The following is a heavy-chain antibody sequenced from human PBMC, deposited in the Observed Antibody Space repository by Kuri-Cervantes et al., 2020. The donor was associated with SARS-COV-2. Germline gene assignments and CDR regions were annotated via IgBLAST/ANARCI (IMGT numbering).Heavy chain of an antibody. CDR2: INPNSGGT. J-gene: IGHJ4*02. V-gene: IGHV1-2*02. Sequence: ASVKVSCKASGYTFTGYYMHWVRQAPGQGLEWMGWINPNSGGTNYAQKFQGRVTMTRDTSISTAYMELSRLRSDDTAVYYCASAGYSSSWAPGAFDYWGQGTLVTVSS. CDR3: ASAGYSSSWAPGAFDY. D-gene: IGHD6-13*01. CDR1: GYTFTGYY.